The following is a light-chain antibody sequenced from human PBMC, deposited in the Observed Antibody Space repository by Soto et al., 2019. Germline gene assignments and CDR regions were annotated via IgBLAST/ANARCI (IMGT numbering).Light chain of an antibody. J-gene: IGKJ1*01. CDR2: GAS. Sequence: IVLTQTPDTLTLSQGARATLSCRASQSVSSYLAWYQQKPGQAPRLLIYGASSRAPGIPDRFSGSGSGTDFTLTISRLEPEDFAVYYWQQDGSSGTFGQGTKVDIK. V-gene: IGKV3-20*01. CDR1: QSVSSY. CDR3: QQDGSSGT.